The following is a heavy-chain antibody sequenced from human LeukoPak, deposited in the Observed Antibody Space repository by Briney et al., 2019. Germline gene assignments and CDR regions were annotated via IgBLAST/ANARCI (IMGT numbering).Heavy chain of an antibody. V-gene: IGHV3-48*04. J-gene: IGHJ4*02. CDR3: ARDRYGDYCYDS. Sequence: GGSLRLSCAASGFNFNTYSMNWVRQAPGKGLEWVSYISSDSRTIYYADSVKGRFTISRDNARNSLFLQMDSLRAEDTAVYYCARDRYGDYCYDSWGQGTLVTVSS. CDR2: ISSDSRTI. CDR1: GFNFNTYS. D-gene: IGHD4-17*01.